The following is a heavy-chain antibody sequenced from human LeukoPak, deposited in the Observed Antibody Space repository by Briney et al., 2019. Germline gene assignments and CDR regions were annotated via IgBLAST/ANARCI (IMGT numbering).Heavy chain of an antibody. D-gene: IGHD5-18*01. CDR3: ARGGYTPPSLVSY. Sequence: PMASVKVSCKASGYTFTSYDINWVRQATGQGLEWMGWMNPNSGNTGYAQKFQGRVTMTRNTSISTAYMELSRLRSDDTAVYYCARGGYTPPSLVSYWGQGTLVTVSS. CDR2: MNPNSGNT. V-gene: IGHV1-8*01. J-gene: IGHJ4*02. CDR1: GYTFTSYD.